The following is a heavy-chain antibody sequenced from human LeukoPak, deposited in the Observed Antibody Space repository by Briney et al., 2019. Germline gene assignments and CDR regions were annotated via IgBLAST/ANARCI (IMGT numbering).Heavy chain of an antibody. J-gene: IGHJ4*02. D-gene: IGHD3-3*01. CDR1: GYTFTSYG. Sequence: GASVKVSCKASGYTFTSYGISWVRQAPGQGLEWMGWISAYNGNTNYAQKLQGRVTMTTDTSTSTAYMELRSLRSDDTAVYYCARVEYHYLEWLLYPSFDYWGQGTLVTVSS. CDR3: ARVEYHYLEWLLYPSFDY. CDR2: ISAYNGNT. V-gene: IGHV1-18*01.